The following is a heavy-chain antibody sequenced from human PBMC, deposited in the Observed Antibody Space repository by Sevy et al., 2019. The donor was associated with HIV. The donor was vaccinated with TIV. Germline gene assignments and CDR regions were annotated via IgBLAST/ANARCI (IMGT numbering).Heavy chain of an antibody. J-gene: IGHJ4*02. D-gene: IGHD6-19*01. CDR2: TYYRSKWYN. CDR3: ASGYRPYSSGWLYYFDY. CDR1: GDSVSSNSAA. Sequence: KQSQTLSLTCAISGDSVSSNSAAWNWIRQSPSRGLEWLGRTYYRSKWYNDYAVSVKSRITINPDTSKNQFSLQLNSVSPEDTAVYYCASGYRPYSSGWLYYFDYWGQGTLVTVSS. V-gene: IGHV6-1*01.